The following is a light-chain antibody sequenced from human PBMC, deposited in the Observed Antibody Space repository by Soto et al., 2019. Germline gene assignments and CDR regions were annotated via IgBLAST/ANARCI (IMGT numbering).Light chain of an antibody. CDR1: STNIGSNY. Sequence: QSVLTQPPSASGTPGQRVTISCSGSSTNIGSNYVYWYQQLPGTAPKLLIYRNNQRPSGVPDRFSGSKSGTSASLATSGLRSEDEADYYCAAWADSLSGVVFGGGTKLTVL. J-gene: IGLJ2*01. CDR2: RNN. V-gene: IGLV1-47*01. CDR3: AAWADSLSGVV.